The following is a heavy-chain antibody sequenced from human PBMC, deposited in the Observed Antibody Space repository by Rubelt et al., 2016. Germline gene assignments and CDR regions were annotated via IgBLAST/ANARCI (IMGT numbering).Heavy chain of an antibody. Sequence: QVQLVQSGAEVKKPGASVKVSCKASGYTFTGYYMHWVRQAPGQGLEWVGRIHPNSGGTNYAQKFEGRVTMTRDTSINTAYRERSRLRSDDTAVFYCARESSSGWYIDYWGQGTLVTVSS. CDR3: ARESSSGWYIDY. CDR2: IHPNSGGT. J-gene: IGHJ4*02. D-gene: IGHD6-19*01. V-gene: IGHV1-2*06. CDR1: GYTFTGYY.